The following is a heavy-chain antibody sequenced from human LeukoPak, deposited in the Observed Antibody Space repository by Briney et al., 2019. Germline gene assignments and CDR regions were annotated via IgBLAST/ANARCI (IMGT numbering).Heavy chain of an antibody. CDR3: AKDYHRITIFGVVITNRNAFDI. D-gene: IGHD3-3*01. Sequence: PGGSLRLSCAASGFTFSRSWMSWVRQAPGKGLEWVANIKQDGNGEHYVDSVKGRFTISRDNAKNSLYLQMNSLRAEDTAVYYCAKDYHRITIFGVVITNRNAFDIWGQGTMVTVSS. CDR1: GFTFSRSW. CDR2: IKQDGNGE. J-gene: IGHJ3*02. V-gene: IGHV3-7*03.